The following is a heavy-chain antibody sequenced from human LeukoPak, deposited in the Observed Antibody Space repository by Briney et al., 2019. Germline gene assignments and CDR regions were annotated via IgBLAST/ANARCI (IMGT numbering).Heavy chain of an antibody. Sequence: GGSLRLSCGASGFTFSTYGMTWVRQAPGKGPEWVSGISGSGDTTKYADSVKGRFTISRDNAKNSLYLQMNNLRAEDTAVYYCASRPLGGSVHWYFDLWGRGTLVTVSS. CDR2: ISGSGDTT. V-gene: IGHV3-23*01. D-gene: IGHD3-10*01. CDR3: ASRPLGGSVHWYFDL. CDR1: GFTFSTYG. J-gene: IGHJ2*01.